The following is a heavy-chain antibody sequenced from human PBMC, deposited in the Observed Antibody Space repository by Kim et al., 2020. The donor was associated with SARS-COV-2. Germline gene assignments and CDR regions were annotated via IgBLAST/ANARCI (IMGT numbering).Heavy chain of an antibody. J-gene: IGHJ4*02. CDR3: ARLLISGSYSGPNQGYFDY. Sequence: SRVTISVDTSKNQFSLKLSSVTAADTAVYYCARLLISGSYSGPNQGYFDYWGQGTLVTVSS. V-gene: IGHV4-59*08. D-gene: IGHD1-26*01.